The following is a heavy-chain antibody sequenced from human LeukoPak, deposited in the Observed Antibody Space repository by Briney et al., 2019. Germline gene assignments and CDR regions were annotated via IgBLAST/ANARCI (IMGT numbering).Heavy chain of an antibody. Sequence: GGSLRLSCAASGFNLSDYGMHWVRQAPGKGLEWMTLISSDGTKEEYAGSVKGRFTISRDNSKNTLYLQMNSLRAEDTAVYYCAKGGYCSSTSCSPLWYWGQGTLVTVSS. CDR2: ISSDGTKE. CDR3: AKGGYCSSTSCSPLWY. CDR1: GFNLSDYG. J-gene: IGHJ4*02. D-gene: IGHD2-2*01. V-gene: IGHV3-30*18.